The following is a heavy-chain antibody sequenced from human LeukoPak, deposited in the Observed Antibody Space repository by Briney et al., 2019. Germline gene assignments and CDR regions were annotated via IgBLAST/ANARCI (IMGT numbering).Heavy chain of an antibody. CDR1: GGTFSSYA. V-gene: IGHV1-69*06. Sequence: SVKVSCKASGGTFSSYAISWVRQAPGQGLEWMGGIIPIFGTANYAQKFQGRVTITADKSTSTAYMELRSLRSDDTAVYYCARQAMYSSSWCLLGEGGYYYYYMDVWGKGTTVTISS. CDR3: ARQAMYSSSWCLLGEGGYYYYYMDV. J-gene: IGHJ6*03. D-gene: IGHD6-13*01. CDR2: IIPIFGTA.